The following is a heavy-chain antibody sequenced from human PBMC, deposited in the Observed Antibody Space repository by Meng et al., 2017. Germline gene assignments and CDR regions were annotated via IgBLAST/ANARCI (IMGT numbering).Heavy chain of an antibody. CDR2: IFHTGNT. J-gene: IGHJ1*01. Sequence: QMQLQESGPGLVKPSGTLSLTCAVSGASFSSGNWWDWVRQPPGKGLEWIGEIFHTGNTNYNPSLQSRVSLSIDKSKSQFSLKVISVTAADTAVYYCVNYCSGGKCSPNEKTQHWGQGTLVTVSS. CDR1: GASFSSGNW. V-gene: IGHV4-4*02. CDR3: VNYCSGGKCSPNEKTQH. D-gene: IGHD2-15*01.